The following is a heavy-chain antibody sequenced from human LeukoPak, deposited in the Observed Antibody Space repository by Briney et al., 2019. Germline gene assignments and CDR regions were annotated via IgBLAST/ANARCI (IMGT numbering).Heavy chain of an antibody. CDR3: ARDGELWFGELLVY. J-gene: IGHJ4*02. CDR1: GFTFSSYS. D-gene: IGHD3-10*01. V-gene: IGHV3-21*01. Sequence: GGSLRLSCAASGFTFSSYSMNWVRQAPGKGLEWVSSISSSSSYIYYADSVKGRFTISRDNAKNSLYLQMNSLRAEDTAVYYCARDGELWFGELLVYWGQGTLVTVSS. CDR2: ISSSSSYI.